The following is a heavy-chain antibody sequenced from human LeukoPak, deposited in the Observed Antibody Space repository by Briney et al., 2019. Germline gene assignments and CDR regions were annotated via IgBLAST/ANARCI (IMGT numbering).Heavy chain of an antibody. V-gene: IGHV3-11*01. CDR1: EFIFSDYA. D-gene: IGHD6-13*01. J-gene: IGHJ6*02. CDR3: ARSTPSSTWEPYYYYGMDV. CDR2: ISTSTSTT. Sequence: GGSLRLSCAASEFIFSDYAMSWIRQAPGKGLEWLSYISTSTSTTYYADSVKGRFTISRDNAKNSLYLQMNSLRAEDTAVYYCARSTPSSTWEPYYYYGMDVWGQGTTVTVSS.